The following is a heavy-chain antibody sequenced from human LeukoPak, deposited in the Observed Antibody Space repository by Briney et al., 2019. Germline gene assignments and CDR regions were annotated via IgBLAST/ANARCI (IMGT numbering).Heavy chain of an antibody. D-gene: IGHD3-3*01. CDR2: INHSGST. J-gene: IGHJ4*02. V-gene: IGHV4-34*01. CDR1: GGSFSGYY. Sequence: PSETLSLTCAVYGGSFSGYYWSWTRQSPGKGLEWIGEINHSGSTNYNPSLKSRVIISVDTSKNQFSLKLSSVTAADTAVYYCATSYYDFWSGYPYYFDYWGQGTLVTVSS. CDR3: ATSYYDFWSGYPYYFDY.